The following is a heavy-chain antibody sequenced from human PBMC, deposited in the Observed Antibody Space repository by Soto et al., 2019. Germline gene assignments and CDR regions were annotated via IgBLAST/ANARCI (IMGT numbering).Heavy chain of an antibody. D-gene: IGHD2-8*01. CDR3: ARDPGYCTNGVCLPSY. V-gene: IGHV1-69*13. CDR2: IIPIFGTA. Sequence: ASVKVSCKASGGTFSSYAISWVRQAPGQGLEWMGGIIPIFGTANYAQKFQGRVTITADESTSTAYMELSSLRSEDTAVYYCARDPGYCTNGVCLPSYWGQGTLVTVSS. CDR1: GGTFSSYA. J-gene: IGHJ4*02.